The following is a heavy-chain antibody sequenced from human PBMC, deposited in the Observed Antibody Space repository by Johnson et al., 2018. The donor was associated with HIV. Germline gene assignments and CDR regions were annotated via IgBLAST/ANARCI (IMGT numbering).Heavy chain of an antibody. Sequence: VQLVESGGGVVQPGRSLRLSCAASGFTFDDYAMHWVRQAPGKGLEWVSGISWDSGSIGYADSVKGRFTISRDNAKKSLYLQVNSLRGEDTALYYCARDVKYYDTSGYHSDAFDIWGQGTLVIVSS. J-gene: IGHJ3*02. CDR1: GFTFDDYA. D-gene: IGHD3-22*01. V-gene: IGHV3-9*01. CDR2: ISWDSGSI. CDR3: ARDVKYYDTSGYHSDAFDI.